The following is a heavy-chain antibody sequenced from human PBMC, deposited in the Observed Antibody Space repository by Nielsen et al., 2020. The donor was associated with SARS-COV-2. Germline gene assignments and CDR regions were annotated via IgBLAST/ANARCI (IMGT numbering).Heavy chain of an antibody. V-gene: IGHV1-46*01. CDR1: GYTFTSYY. D-gene: IGHD5/OR15-5a*01. Sequence: ASVKVSCKASGYTFTSYYMHWVRQAPGQGLEWMGIINPSGGSTSYAQKFQGRVTMTRDTSTSTVYMELSSLRSEDTAVYYCARDLRAGFSARSTSYYYYGMDVWGQGTTVTVSS. CDR2: INPSGGST. J-gene: IGHJ6*02. CDR3: ARDLRAGFSARSTSYYYYGMDV.